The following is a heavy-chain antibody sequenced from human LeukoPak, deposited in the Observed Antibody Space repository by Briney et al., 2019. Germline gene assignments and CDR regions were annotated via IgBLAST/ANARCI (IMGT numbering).Heavy chain of an antibody. J-gene: IGHJ6*02. CDR1: GALITSYY. CDR2: IYYTGST. D-gene: IGHD3-10*01. V-gene: IGHV4-59*01. CDR3: AREYYGSGIMDV. Sequence: SSETLSLTCTVSGALITSYYWSWIRQPPGKGLEWIGYIYYTGSTNYNPSLKSRVTISVDRSKNQFSLKLNSVTAADTAVYYCAREYYGSGIMDVWGQGTTVTVSS.